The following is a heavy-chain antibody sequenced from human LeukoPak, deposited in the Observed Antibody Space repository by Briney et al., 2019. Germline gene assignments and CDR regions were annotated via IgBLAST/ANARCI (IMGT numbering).Heavy chain of an antibody. CDR3: AKQIEGYYDSSGYDY. V-gene: IGHV3-23*01. CDR1: GFTFSSYA. J-gene: IGHJ4*02. Sequence: QAGGSLRLSCAASGFTFSSYAMSWVRQAPGKGLEWVSAISGSGGSTYYADSVKGRFTISRDNSKNTLYLQMNSLRAEDTAVYYCAKQIEGYYDSSGYDYWGQGTLVTVSS. D-gene: IGHD3-22*01. CDR2: ISGSGGST.